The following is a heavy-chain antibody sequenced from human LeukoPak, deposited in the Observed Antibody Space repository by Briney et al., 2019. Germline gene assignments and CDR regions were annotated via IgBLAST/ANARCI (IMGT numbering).Heavy chain of an antibody. CDR1: GGSFSGYY. Sequence: SETLSLTCAVYGGSFSGYYWSWIRQPPGKGLEWIGEINHSGSTNYHPSLKSRVTISINTSKHQFSLKLSSVTAADTAVYYCARGKAVAGTLGFGYWGQGTLVTVSS. CDR2: INHSGST. J-gene: IGHJ4*02. V-gene: IGHV4-34*01. CDR3: ARGKAVAGTLGFGY. D-gene: IGHD6-19*01.